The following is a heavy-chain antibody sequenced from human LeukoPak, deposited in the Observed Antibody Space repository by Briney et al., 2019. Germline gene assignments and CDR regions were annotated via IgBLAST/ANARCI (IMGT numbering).Heavy chain of an antibody. D-gene: IGHD3-10*01. CDR3: ARYYMPTV. Sequence: PGGSLRLSCAASGFTFSSYEMNWVRQAPGKGLEWISYISSGSNTIYYADSVKGRFTISRDNARNSLFLQMNSLRAEDTAVYYCARYYMPTVWGQGTLVTVSS. CDR1: GFTFSSYE. V-gene: IGHV3-48*03. CDR2: ISSGSNTI. J-gene: IGHJ4*02.